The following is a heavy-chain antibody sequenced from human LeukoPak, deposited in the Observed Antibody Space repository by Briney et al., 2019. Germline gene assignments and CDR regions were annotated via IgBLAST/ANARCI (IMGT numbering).Heavy chain of an antibody. CDR2: ISYDGSNK. D-gene: IGHD3-9*01. J-gene: IGHJ4*02. V-gene: IGHV3-30*03. CDR3: ARGTYYDILTGYYLPSKPFDY. CDR1: GFTFSSYG. Sequence: GRSLRLSCAASGFTFSSYGMHWVRQAPGKGLEWVAVISYDGSNKYYADSVKGRFTISRDNSKNTLYLQMNSLRSDDTAVYYCARGTYYDILTGYYLPSKPFDYWGQGTLVTVSS.